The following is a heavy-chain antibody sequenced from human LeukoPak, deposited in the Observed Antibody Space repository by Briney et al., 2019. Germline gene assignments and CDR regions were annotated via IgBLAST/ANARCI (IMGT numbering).Heavy chain of an antibody. CDR2: ISGSGGST. J-gene: IGHJ3*02. CDR3: AKDYGDYRGDDAFDI. CDR1: GFTFSSYA. D-gene: IGHD4-17*01. Sequence: PGGSLRLSCAASGFTFSSYAMNWVRQAPGKGLEWVSVISGSGGSTYYGDSVKGRFNISRDNSKNTLYPQMSSLRAEDTAVYYCAKDYGDYRGDDAFDIWGQGTMVTVSS. V-gene: IGHV3-23*01.